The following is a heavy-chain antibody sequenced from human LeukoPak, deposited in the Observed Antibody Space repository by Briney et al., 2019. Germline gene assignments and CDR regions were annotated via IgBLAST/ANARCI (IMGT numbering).Heavy chain of an antibody. Sequence: PSETLSLTCTVSGGSISSGSYYWSWLRQPAGTGLEWIGRIYTSGSTNYNPSLKSRATISVDTSKNQFSLKLSSVTAADTAVYYCARRYCSSTSCYKGNAFDIWGQGTMVTVSS. CDR3: ARRYCSSTSCYKGNAFDI. D-gene: IGHD2-2*02. J-gene: IGHJ3*02. CDR1: GGSISSGSYY. V-gene: IGHV4-61*02. CDR2: IYTSGST.